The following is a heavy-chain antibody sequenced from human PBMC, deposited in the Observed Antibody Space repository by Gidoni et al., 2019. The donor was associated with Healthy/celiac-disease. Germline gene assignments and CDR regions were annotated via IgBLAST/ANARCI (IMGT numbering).Heavy chain of an antibody. D-gene: IGHD6-19*01. CDR2: ISGSGGST. V-gene: IGHV3-23*01. Sequence: EVQLLEPGGGLVQPGGSLRLSCAASGFTFSSYAMSWVRQAPGKGLEWVSAISGSGGSTYYADSVKGRFTISRDNSKNTLYLQMNSLRAEDTAVYYCAKAPLEQWLVPDFDYWGQGTLVTVSS. CDR3: AKAPLEQWLVPDFDY. CDR1: GFTFSSYA. J-gene: IGHJ4*02.